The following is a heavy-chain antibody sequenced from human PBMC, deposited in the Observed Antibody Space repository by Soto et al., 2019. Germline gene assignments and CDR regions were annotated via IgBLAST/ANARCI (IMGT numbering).Heavy chain of an antibody. V-gene: IGHV1-69*13. J-gene: IGHJ3*02. CDR3: ARLDTAMVNAFDI. CDR1: GRTFSSYA. CDR2: IIPIFGTA. D-gene: IGHD5-18*01. Sequence: GASVKVSCKASGRTFSSYAISWVRQAPGQGLEWMGGIIPIFGTANYAQKFQGRVTITADESTSTAYMELSSLRSEDTAVYYCARLDTAMVNAFDIWGQGTIFTVSS.